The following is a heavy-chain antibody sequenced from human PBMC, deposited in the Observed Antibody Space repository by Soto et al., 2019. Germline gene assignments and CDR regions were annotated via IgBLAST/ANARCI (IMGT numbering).Heavy chain of an antibody. CDR3: ARGKVGTRDAFDI. CDR1: GDSVSSNSAA. J-gene: IGHJ3*02. V-gene: IGHV6-1*01. Sequence: SQTLSLTCGISGDSVSSNSAAWNWIRQSPSRGLEWLGRTYYRSEWHSDYAVSVKSRISINPDTSKNQYSLQLNSVTPEDTAVYYCARGKVGTRDAFDIWGQGTMVTVSS. D-gene: IGHD1-26*01. CDR2: TYYRSEWHS.